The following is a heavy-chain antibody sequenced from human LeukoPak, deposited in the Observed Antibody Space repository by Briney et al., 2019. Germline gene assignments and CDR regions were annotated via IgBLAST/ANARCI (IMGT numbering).Heavy chain of an antibody. CDR3: ARVGYCSSTSCYPNWYFDL. Sequence: QTGGSLRLSCAASGFTFSSYAMHWVRQAPGKGLEWVAVISYDGSNKYYADSVKGRFTISRDNSKNTLYLQMNSLRAEDTAVYYCARVGYCSSTSCYPNWYFDLWGRGTLVTVSS. V-gene: IGHV3-30-3*01. J-gene: IGHJ2*01. D-gene: IGHD2-2*01. CDR1: GFTFSSYA. CDR2: ISYDGSNK.